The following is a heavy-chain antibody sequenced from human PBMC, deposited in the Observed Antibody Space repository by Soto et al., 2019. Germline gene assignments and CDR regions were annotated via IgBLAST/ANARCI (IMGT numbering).Heavy chain of an antibody. Sequence: SETLSRTWAVYGGSFRCYCWTWIRQPPGKGLEWMGEINHSGNTNYNPSLKSRVTISVDTSKNQFSLKLSSVTAADTAVYYCARRRVMTLWFDPWGQGTLVTVSS. CDR1: GGSFRCYC. CDR3: ARRRVMTLWFDP. J-gene: IGHJ5*02. CDR2: INHSGNT. D-gene: IGHD2-21*02. V-gene: IGHV4-34*01.